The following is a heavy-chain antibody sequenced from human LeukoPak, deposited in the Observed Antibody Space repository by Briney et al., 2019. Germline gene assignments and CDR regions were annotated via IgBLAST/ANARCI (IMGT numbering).Heavy chain of an antibody. J-gene: IGHJ4*02. D-gene: IGHD3-22*01. CDR3: ARESTSGYDTD. Sequence: SETLSLTCTVSGRSISSSSYYWGWLRQPPGKGLEWIGSIYYSGSTYYNPSLKSRVTISVDTSKNQFSLKLSSVTAADTAVYSCARESTSGYDTDWGQGTLVTVSS. CDR2: IYYSGST. V-gene: IGHV4-39*07. CDR1: GRSISSSSYY.